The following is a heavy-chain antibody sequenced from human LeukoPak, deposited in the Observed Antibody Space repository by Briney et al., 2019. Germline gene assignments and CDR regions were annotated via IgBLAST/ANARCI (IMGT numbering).Heavy chain of an antibody. V-gene: IGHV3-48*04. J-gene: IGHJ3*02. D-gene: IGHD3-9*01. CDR3: ARAPPYYDLLTGYYTSNVFDI. CDR1: GFSFSSYT. CDR2: ISSSSSTI. Sequence: GGSLRLSCAASGFSFSSYTMNWVRQAPGKGLEWLSYISSSSSTIYYADSVKGRFTISRDNAKNSLYLQMNSLRAEDTAVYYCARAPPYYDLLTGYYTSNVFDIWGQGTMVTVSS.